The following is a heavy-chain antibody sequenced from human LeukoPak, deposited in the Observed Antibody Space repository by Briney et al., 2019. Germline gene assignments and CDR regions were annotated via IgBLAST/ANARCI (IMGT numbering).Heavy chain of an antibody. V-gene: IGHV3-23*01. CDR1: GFTFSSYA. Sequence: PGGSLRLSCAASGFTFSSYAMSWVRQAPGKGLEWVSAISGSGGSTYYADSVKGRFTISRDNSKNTLYLQMNSLRAEDTAVYYCAKDGTYDSQGPYYSDYWGQGTLVTVSS. CDR3: AKDGTYDSQGPYYSDY. CDR2: ISGSGGST. D-gene: IGHD3-3*01. J-gene: IGHJ4*02.